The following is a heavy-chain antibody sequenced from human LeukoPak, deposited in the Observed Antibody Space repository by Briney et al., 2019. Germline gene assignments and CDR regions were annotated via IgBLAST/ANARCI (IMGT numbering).Heavy chain of an antibody. CDR1: GGSISSGGYS. CDR2: IYHSGST. V-gene: IGHV4-30-2*01. Sequence: SQTLSLTCAVSGGSISSGGYSWSWIRQPPGKGLEWIGYIYHSGSTYYNPSLKSRVTISVDRSKNQFSLKLSSVTAADTAVYYCARAEWGLRGYYYYGMDVWGQGTTVTVSS. CDR3: ARAEWGLRGYYYYGMDV. D-gene: IGHD1-26*01. J-gene: IGHJ6*02.